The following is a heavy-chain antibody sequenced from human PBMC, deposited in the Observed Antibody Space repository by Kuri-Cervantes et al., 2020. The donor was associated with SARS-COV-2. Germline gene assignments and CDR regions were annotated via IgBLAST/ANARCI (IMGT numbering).Heavy chain of an antibody. CDR1: GFTFGDYA. Sequence: GGSLRLSCTASGFTFGDYAMSWVRQAPGKGLEWVGFIRSKAYGGTTECAASVKGRFTISRDDSKSIAYLQMNSLRAEDTAVYYCARTINEDYDYVWGSYRYYFDYWGQGTLVTVSS. J-gene: IGHJ4*02. D-gene: IGHD3-16*02. V-gene: IGHV3-49*04. CDR3: ARTINEDYDYVWGSYRYYFDY. CDR2: IRSKAYGGTT.